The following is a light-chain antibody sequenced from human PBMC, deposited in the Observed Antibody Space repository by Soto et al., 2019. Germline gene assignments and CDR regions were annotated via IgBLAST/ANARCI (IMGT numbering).Light chain of an antibody. V-gene: IGLV2-23*02. CDR2: EVS. CDR3: CSYAGSRSYVV. CDR1: SSDVGSYNL. Sequence: QSVLTQPASVSGSPGQSITISCTGTSSDVGSYNLVSWYQQHPGKAPKLMIYEVSKRPSGVSNRFSGSKSGNTASLTISGRQAEDEADYYCCSYAGSRSYVVFGGGTKLTVL. J-gene: IGLJ2*01.